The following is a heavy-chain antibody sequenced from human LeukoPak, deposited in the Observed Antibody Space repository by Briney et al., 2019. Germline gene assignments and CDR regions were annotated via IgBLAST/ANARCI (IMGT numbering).Heavy chain of an antibody. D-gene: IGHD2-21*02. V-gene: IGHV4-39*01. Sequence: PSETLSLTCTVSGGSISSSSYYWGWIRQPPGKGLEGVGSIYYKGTKYSNVTYKSQVTILIDMSKSHISMRLRSVPAADTAVYYCARHLDNFYCGGDCQPLGYFDLWGRGTLVTVSS. J-gene: IGHJ2*01. CDR1: GGSISSSSYY. CDR3: ARHLDNFYCGGDCQPLGYFDL. CDR2: IYYKGTK.